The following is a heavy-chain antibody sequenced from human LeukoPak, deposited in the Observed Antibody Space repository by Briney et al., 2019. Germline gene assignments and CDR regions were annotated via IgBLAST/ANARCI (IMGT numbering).Heavy chain of an antibody. CDR1: GFTFSSCA. J-gene: IGHJ4*02. CDR2: ISYDGSNK. V-gene: IGHV3-30-3*01. Sequence: PGGSLRLSCAASGFTFSSCAMHWVRQAPGKGLEWVAVISYDGSNKYYADSVKGRFTISRDNSKNTLYLQMNSLRAEDTAVYYCARAAAGTDAIDYWGQGTLVTVSS. CDR3: ARAAAGTDAIDY. D-gene: IGHD6-13*01.